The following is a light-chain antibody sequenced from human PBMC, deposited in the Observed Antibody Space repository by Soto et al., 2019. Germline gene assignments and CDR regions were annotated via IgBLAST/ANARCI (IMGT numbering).Light chain of an antibody. J-gene: IGLJ1*01. CDR1: SSDVGSYNL. V-gene: IGLV2-23*01. Sequence: QSVRTQPASVSVSPGQSITSSCTGTSSDVGSYNLVSWYQQHPGKAPKLMIYEGSKRPSGVSNRFSGSKSGNTASLTISGLQAEDEADYYCCSYAGSSTYVFGTGTKVTVI. CDR3: CSYAGSSTYV. CDR2: EGS.